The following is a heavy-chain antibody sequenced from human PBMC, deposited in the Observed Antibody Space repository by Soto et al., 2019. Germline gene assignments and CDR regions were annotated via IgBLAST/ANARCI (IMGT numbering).Heavy chain of an antibody. D-gene: IGHD5-18*01. CDR3: VRGRYRNTATHSNRQGDP. V-gene: IGHV1-2*02. CDR2: ISPNNGDT. Sequence: ASVKGSCKASGYTFTDYFMHWVRRAPGQGLEWMGWISPNNGDTSSAQKFQGRVTMTRDTSINTAYMELSRLRSDDMAVYYCVRGRYRNTATHSNRQGDPWG. J-gene: IGHJ5*02. CDR1: GYTFTDYF.